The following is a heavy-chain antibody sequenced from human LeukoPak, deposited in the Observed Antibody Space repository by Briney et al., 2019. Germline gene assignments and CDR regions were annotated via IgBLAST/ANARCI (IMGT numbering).Heavy chain of an antibody. CDR2: ISSSSSYI. J-gene: IGHJ4*02. CDR1: GFTFSSYS. CDR3: ARGHSSGWYYFDY. D-gene: IGHD6-19*01. V-gene: IGHV3-21*01. Sequence: GGSLRLSCAASGFTFSSYSMNWVRQAPGKGLEWVSSISSSSSYIYYADSVKGRFTISRDNAKNSLYLQMNSLRAEDTAVYYCARGHSSGWYYFDYWGQGTLVTVS.